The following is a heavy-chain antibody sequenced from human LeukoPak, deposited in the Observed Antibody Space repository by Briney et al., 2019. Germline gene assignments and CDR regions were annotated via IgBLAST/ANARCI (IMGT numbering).Heavy chain of an antibody. CDR1: TFTFSSYN. J-gene: IGHJ4*02. CDR2: ISSSGTYI. V-gene: IGHV3-21*01. CDR3: VRDRGSYRPIDY. D-gene: IGHD1-26*01. Sequence: GGSLRLSCAASTFTFSSYNMNWVRQAPGKELEWGSSISSSGTYIYYRDSVKGRFTISRDNAENSLYLEMNSLRVEDTAIYYCVRDRGSYRPIDYWGQGTLVTVSS.